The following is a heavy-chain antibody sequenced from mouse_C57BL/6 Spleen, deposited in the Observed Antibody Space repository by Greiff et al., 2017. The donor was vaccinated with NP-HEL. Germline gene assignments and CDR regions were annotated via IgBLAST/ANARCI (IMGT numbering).Heavy chain of an antibody. CDR3: ARTNYDYGGAWFAY. CDR2: INPNNGGT. V-gene: IGHV1-26*01. J-gene: IGHJ3*01. D-gene: IGHD2-4*01. Sequence: EVQLQESGPELVKPGASVKISCKASGYTFTDYYMNWVKQSHGKSLEWIGDINPNNGGTSYNQKFKGKATVTVDKSSSTAYMELRSLTSEDSAVYYCARTNYDYGGAWFAYWGQGTLVTVSA. CDR1: GYTFTDYY.